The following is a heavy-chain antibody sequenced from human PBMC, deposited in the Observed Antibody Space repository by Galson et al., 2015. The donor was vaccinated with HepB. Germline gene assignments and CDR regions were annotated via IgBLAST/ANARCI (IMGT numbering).Heavy chain of an antibody. J-gene: IGHJ4*02. CDR3: ARQATMTTPLAH. Sequence: QSGAEVKKPGESLKISCKASGYSFDIFYISWVRQMPGKGLEWMGMIYPSDSRTRYSPSFQGQVTFSVDKPTNTPYLQWSSLKASAPAMYYCARQATMTTPLAHWGQGTPLTVSS. D-gene: IGHD4-11*01. CDR2: IYPSDSRT. CDR1: GYSFDIFY. V-gene: IGHV5-51*04.